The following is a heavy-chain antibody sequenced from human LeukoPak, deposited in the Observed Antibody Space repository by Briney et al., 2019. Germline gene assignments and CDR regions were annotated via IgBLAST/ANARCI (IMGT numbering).Heavy chain of an antibody. D-gene: IGHD3-10*01. CDR2: INPSGGST. Sequence: APVKVSCKASGYTFASYYMHWVRQAPGQGLEWMGIINPSGGSTSYAQKFQGRVTMTRDTSTSTVYMELSSLRSEDTAVYYCARDGEYGTGSYYRGCFDYWGQGILVTVSS. J-gene: IGHJ4*02. CDR3: ARDGEYGTGSYYRGCFDY. CDR1: GYTFASYY. V-gene: IGHV1-46*01.